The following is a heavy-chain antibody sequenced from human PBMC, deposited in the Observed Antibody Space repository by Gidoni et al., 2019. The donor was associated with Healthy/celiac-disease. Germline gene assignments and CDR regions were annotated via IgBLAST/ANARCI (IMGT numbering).Heavy chain of an antibody. CDR1: GYTFTGYY. CDR2: INPNSGGT. CDR3: ASEIGSGSYLKGHFDY. V-gene: IGHV1-2*02. Sequence: QVQLVQSGAEVKKPGASVKVSCKASGYTFTGYYMHWVRQAPGQGLEWMGWINPNSGGTNYAQKFQGRVTMTRDTSISTAYMELSRLRSDDTAVYYCASEIGSGSYLKGHFDYWGQGTLVTVSS. J-gene: IGHJ4*02. D-gene: IGHD3-10*01.